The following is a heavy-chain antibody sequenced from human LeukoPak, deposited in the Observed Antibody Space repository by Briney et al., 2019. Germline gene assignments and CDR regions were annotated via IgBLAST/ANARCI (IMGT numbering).Heavy chain of an antibody. D-gene: IGHD3-22*01. CDR2: INPNSGDT. V-gene: IGHV1-2*02. Sequence: VASVKVSCKASGYTFTGYYMHWVRQAPGQGLEWMGWINPNSGDTKIAQKFQGRVTMTRDTSISTAYMELSSLTSDDTAVYYCARGPNYYDSSGFHYRDWGQGTLVTVSS. J-gene: IGHJ4*02. CDR1: GYTFTGYY. CDR3: ARGPNYYDSSGFHYRD.